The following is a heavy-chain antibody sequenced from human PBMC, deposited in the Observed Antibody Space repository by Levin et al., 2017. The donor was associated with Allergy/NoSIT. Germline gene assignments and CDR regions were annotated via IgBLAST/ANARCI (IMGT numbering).Heavy chain of an antibody. J-gene: IGHJ4*02. D-gene: IGHD3-22*01. CDR1: GFTFSDYY. CDR2: ISSSGSTI. V-gene: IGHV3-11*01. CDR3: ARNYYDSSGYYHMYYFDY. Sequence: GGSLRLSCAASGFTFSDYYMSWIRQAPGKGLEWVSYISSSGSTIYYADSVKGRFTISRDNAKNSLYLQMNSLRAEDTAVYYCARNYYDSSGYYHMYYFDYWGQGTLVTVSS.